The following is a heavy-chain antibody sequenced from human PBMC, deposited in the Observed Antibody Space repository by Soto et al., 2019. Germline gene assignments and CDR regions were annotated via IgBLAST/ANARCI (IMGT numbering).Heavy chain of an antibody. CDR2: ISYDGGNQ. V-gene: IGHV3-30-3*01. J-gene: IGHJ4*02. Sequence: LRLSCEASGFTFSSYPMHWVRQAPGKGLEWVTVISYDGGNQYYADSVKGRFTISRDNSKDTLYLQMHSLRSDDTAVYFCARGPITQTSFIDHWGQGTLVTVSS. D-gene: IGHD1-20*01. CDR1: GFTFSSYP. CDR3: ARGPITQTSFIDH.